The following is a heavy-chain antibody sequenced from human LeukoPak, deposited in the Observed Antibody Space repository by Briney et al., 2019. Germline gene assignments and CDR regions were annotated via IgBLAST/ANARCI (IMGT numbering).Heavy chain of an antibody. V-gene: IGHV3-74*01. CDR3: ARDEDWSGYYGAFDI. D-gene: IGHD3-3*01. CDR1: GFTFSSYW. CDR2: INSDGSST. Sequence: GGSLRLSCAASGFTFSSYWMSWVRQAPGKGLVWVSRINSDGSSTSYADSVKGRFTISRDNAKNTLYLQMNSLRAEDTAVYYCARDEDWSGYYGAFDIWGQGTMVTVSS. J-gene: IGHJ3*02.